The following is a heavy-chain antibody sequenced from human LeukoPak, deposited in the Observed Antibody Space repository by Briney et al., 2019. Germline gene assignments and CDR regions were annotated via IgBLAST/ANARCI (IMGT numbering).Heavy chain of an antibody. D-gene: IGHD6-19*01. CDR3: AKSQGVVRGAFDI. V-gene: IGHV3-23*01. J-gene: IGHJ3*02. CDR2: ISGSGGGT. CDR1: GFTFSSYS. Sequence: GGSLRLSCAASGFTFSSYSMNWVRQAPGKGLEWVSVISGSGGGTYYADSVKGRFTFSRDSSKNTLYLQMNSLRAEDTAVYYCAKSQGVVRGAFDIWGQGTMVTVSS.